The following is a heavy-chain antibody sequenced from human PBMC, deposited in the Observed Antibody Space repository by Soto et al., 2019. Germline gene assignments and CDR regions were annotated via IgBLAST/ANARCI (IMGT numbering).Heavy chain of an antibody. Sequence: QMQLVESGGGVVQPGRSLRLSCAASGFTFSSYGMHWVRQAPGKGLEWVAVISYDGSNKYYADSVKGRFTISRDNSKNTLYLQMNSLRAEDTAVYYCAKDSTRFYYYYYYMDVWGKGTTVTVSS. CDR1: GFTFSSYG. V-gene: IGHV3-30*18. CDR2: ISYDGSNK. J-gene: IGHJ6*03. D-gene: IGHD3-10*01. CDR3: AKDSTRFYYYYYYMDV.